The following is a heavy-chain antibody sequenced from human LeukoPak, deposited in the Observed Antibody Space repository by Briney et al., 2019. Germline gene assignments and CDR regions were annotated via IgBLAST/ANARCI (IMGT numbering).Heavy chain of an antibody. Sequence: SETLSLTCTVSGGSISSSSYYWGWIRQPPGKGLEWIGGIYYSGSTYYNPSLKSRVTISVDTSKNQFSLKLSSVTAADTAVYYCARLIGSSSWDLATYFDYWGQGTLVTVSS. D-gene: IGHD6-13*01. CDR1: GGSISSSSYY. J-gene: IGHJ4*02. V-gene: IGHV4-39*01. CDR3: ARLIGSSSWDLATYFDY. CDR2: IYYSGST.